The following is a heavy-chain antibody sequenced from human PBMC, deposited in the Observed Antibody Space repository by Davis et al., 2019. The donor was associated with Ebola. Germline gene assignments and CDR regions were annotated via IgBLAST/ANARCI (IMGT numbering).Heavy chain of an antibody. J-gene: IGHJ3*02. D-gene: IGHD1-26*01. V-gene: IGHV1-18*04. CDR2: ISAYNGNT. Sequence: ASVKVSCKASGYSFTSYGISWVRQAPGQGLEWMGWISAYNGNTNYAQILQGRVTMTTDTSTGTAYMELRSLRSDDTAVYFCARTSIVGTTTTASDIWGQGTKVTVSS. CDR1: GYSFTSYG. CDR3: ARTSIVGTTTTASDI.